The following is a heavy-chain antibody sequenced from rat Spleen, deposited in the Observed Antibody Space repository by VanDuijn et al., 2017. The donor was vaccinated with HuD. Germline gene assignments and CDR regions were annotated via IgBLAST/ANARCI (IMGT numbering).Heavy chain of an antibody. D-gene: IGHD1-9*01. CDR1: GFSLTSNS. J-gene: IGHJ3*01. V-gene: IGHV2-1*01. CDR2: IWSNGGT. CDR3: ARDRTYYGYSPFAY. Sequence: QVQLKESGPGLVQPSQTLSLTCTVSGFSLTSNSVSWVRQPPGKGLEWMAVIWSNGGTDYNSALKSRLSISRDTSKSQVFLKMNSLQTEDTATYYCARDRTYYGYSPFAYWGQGTLVTVSS.